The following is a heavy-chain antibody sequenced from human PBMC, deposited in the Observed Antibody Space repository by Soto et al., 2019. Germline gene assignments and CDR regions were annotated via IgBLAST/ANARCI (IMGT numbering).Heavy chain of an antibody. D-gene: IGHD3-10*01. J-gene: IGHJ4*02. CDR1: GFTFSTYW. CDR3: ARHYYRSGSAYNAFDY. CDR2: IKQDGSEK. V-gene: IGHV3-7*05. Sequence: EVQLVESGGGLVQPGGSLRLSCAASGFTFSTYWMSWVRQAPGKGLEWVANIKQDGSEKYYVDSVRGRFIISTDNAKNSLYLQMNSLRAEDTALYYCARHYYRSGSAYNAFDYWGQGTLVTVSS.